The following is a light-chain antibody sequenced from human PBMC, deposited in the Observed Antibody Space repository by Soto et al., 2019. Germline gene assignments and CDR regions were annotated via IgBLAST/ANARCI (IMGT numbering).Light chain of an antibody. CDR2: GAS. V-gene: IGKV3-15*01. CDR1: QSVATN. J-gene: IGKJ2*01. Sequence: EIVMTQSPATLSVSPGERATLSCRASQSVATNLAWYQQQPGQSPRLLIYGASTRATGIPAGFSGDGSGTEFTLIISSLQSEDFAVYFCQQYNKWPYTFGQGTKLEIK. CDR3: QQYNKWPYT.